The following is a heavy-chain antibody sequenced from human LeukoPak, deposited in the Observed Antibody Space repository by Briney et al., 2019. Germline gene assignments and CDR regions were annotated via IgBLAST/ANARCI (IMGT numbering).Heavy chain of an antibody. CDR3: ARGGRYCSGGRCYET. V-gene: IGHV4-61*08. CDR2: NMNT. J-gene: IGHJ4*02. Sequence: SETLSLTCIVSGASVSSGDHHWSWIRQAPGKGLEWIGHNMNTYYNPSLKSRVTISVDTSKNQFSLELSSVTAADTAVYTCARGGRYCSGGRCYETWGQGALVTVSS. D-gene: IGHD2-15*01. CDR1: GASVSSGDHH.